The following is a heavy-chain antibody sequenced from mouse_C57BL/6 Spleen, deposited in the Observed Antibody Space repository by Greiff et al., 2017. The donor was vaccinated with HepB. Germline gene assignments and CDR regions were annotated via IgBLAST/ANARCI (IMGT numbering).Heavy chain of an antibody. CDR2: IYPGDGDT. D-gene: IGHD2-12*01. CDR1: GYAFSSSW. CDR3: ARDDFHYCDY. J-gene: IGHJ2*01. Sequence: QVQLQQSGPELVKPGASVKISCKASGYAFSSSWMNWVKQRPGKGLEWIGRIYPGDGDTNYNGKFKGKATLTADKSSSTAYMQLSSLTSEDSAVYFCARDDFHYCDYWGQGTTLTVSS. V-gene: IGHV1-82*01.